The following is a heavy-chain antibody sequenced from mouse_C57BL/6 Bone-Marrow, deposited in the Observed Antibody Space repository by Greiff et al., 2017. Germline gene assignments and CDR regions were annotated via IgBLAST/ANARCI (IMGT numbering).Heavy chain of an antibody. V-gene: IGHV1-50*01. CDR3: APIYYYGSSFAY. CDR2: IDPSDSYT. CDR1: GYTFTSYW. Sequence: QVQLQQPGAELVKPEASVKLSCKASGYTFTSYWMQWVKQRPGQGLEWIGEIDPSDSYTNYNQKFKGKATLTVDTSSSTAYMQLSSLTSEDSAVYYCAPIYYYGSSFAYWGQGTLVTVSA. J-gene: IGHJ3*01. D-gene: IGHD1-1*01.